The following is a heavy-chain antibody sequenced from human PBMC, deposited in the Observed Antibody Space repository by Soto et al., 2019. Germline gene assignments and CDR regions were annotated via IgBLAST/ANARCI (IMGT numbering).Heavy chain of an antibody. Sequence: PGGSLRLSCAASGFTFDDYAMHWVRQAPGKGLEWVSGTSWNSGSIGYADSVKGRFTISRDNAKNSLYLQMNSLRAEDTALYYCAKDNSGYSYGLFDYWGQGTLVTVSS. J-gene: IGHJ4*02. CDR1: GFTFDDYA. V-gene: IGHV3-9*01. D-gene: IGHD5-18*01. CDR2: TSWNSGSI. CDR3: AKDNSGYSYGLFDY.